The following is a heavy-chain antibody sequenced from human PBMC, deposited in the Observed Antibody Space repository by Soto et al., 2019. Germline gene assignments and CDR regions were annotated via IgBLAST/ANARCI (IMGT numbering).Heavy chain of an antibody. D-gene: IGHD2-2*01. V-gene: IGHV4-31*03. CDR1: GASLHIGGYY. CDR3: ARDGSSTDNWLDP. Sequence: SETLSLTFTVSGASLHIGGYYWAWIRQNPGKGLEWIGYIYYTGVTYYNPSLGSRVNISVDTSKNQFSLELTSVTAADTAVYFCARDGSSTDNWLDPWGQGLLVTVSS. J-gene: IGHJ5*02. CDR2: IYYTGVT.